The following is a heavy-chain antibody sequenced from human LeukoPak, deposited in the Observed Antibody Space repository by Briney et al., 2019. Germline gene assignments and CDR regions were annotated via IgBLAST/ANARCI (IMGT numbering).Heavy chain of an antibody. CDR3: ARASISRGKTGACDI. V-gene: IGHV3-7*01. CDR2: IKQDGSEK. Sequence: GGSLRLSCAASGFTFSSYWMSWVRQAPGKGLEWVSNIKQDGSEKYYVDSVKGRFTISRDNAKNSLYLQMNNLRVEDTAVYYCARASISRGKTGACDIWGQGTMVTVSS. D-gene: IGHD1-1*01. J-gene: IGHJ3*02. CDR1: GFTFSSYW.